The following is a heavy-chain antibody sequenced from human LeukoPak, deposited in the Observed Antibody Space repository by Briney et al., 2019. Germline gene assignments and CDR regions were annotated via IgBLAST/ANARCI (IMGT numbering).Heavy chain of an antibody. D-gene: IGHD6-13*01. V-gene: IGHV4-39*01. CDR3: ARHPRSSWYNWFDP. J-gene: IGHJ5*02. CDR2: INHSGST. CDR1: GGSISTSNYY. Sequence: PSETLSLTCTVSGGSISTSNYYWGWIRQPPGTGLEWIGEINHSGSTNYNPSLKSRVTISVDTSKNQSSLKLSSVTAADTAVYYCARHPRSSWYNWFDPWGQGTLVTVSS.